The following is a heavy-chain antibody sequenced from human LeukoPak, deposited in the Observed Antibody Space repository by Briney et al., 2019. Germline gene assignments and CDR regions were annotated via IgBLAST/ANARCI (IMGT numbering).Heavy chain of an antibody. CDR3: TRSVVTTADFDY. CDR2: ISHDGSNK. Sequence: QSGGSLRLSCAASGFIFSSYPMHWVRQAPGLGLQWVAVISHDGSNKFYEDSVKGRFTISRDNSKSTLYLHLNIPRPEDTAMYYCTRSVVTTADFDYWGQGTLVTVSS. J-gene: IGHJ4*02. V-gene: IGHV3-30*01. D-gene: IGHD2-21*02. CDR1: GFIFSSYP.